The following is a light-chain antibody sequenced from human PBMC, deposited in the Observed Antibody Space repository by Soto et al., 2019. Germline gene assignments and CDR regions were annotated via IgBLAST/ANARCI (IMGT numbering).Light chain of an antibody. CDR3: QQYNSYRVT. CDR2: KAS. V-gene: IGKV1-5*03. Sequence: DIQMTQSPSTLSASVGDRVTITCRASQSISSWLAWYQQKPGKAPKLLIYKASSLESGVQSRFSGSGSGTEFTLTISSLQPDDFATYYCQQYNSYRVTFGQGTKLEIK. J-gene: IGKJ2*01. CDR1: QSISSW.